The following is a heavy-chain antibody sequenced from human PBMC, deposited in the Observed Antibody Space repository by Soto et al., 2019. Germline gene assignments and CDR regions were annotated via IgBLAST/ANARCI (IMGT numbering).Heavy chain of an antibody. CDR1: GYSISSGYY. J-gene: IGHJ6*02. CDR3: ARMGDYGDYVFYYYYGMDV. CDR2: IYHSGST. D-gene: IGHD4-17*01. Sequence: SETLSLTCAVSGYSISSGYYWGWIRQPPGKGREWIGSIYHSGSTYYNPSLKSRVTISVDTSKNQFSLKLSSVTAADTAVYYCARMGDYGDYVFYYYYGMDVWGQGTTVTVSS. V-gene: IGHV4-38-2*01.